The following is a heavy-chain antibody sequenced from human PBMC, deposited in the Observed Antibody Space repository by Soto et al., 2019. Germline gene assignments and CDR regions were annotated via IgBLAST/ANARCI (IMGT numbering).Heavy chain of an antibody. V-gene: IGHV1-69*13. J-gene: IGHJ5*02. CDR3: AREGLRQHYNWFDP. CDR1: GGTFSSYA. Sequence: GASVKVSCKASGGTFSSYAISWVRQAPGQGLEWMGGIIPIFGTANYAQKFQGRVTITADESTSTAYMELSSLRSEDTAVYYCAREGLRQHYNWFDPWGQGTLVTVSS. CDR2: IIPIFGTA. D-gene: IGHD6-13*01.